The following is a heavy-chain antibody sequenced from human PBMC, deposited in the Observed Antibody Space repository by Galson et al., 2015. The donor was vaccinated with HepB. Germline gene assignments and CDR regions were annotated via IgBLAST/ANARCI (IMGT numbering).Heavy chain of an antibody. J-gene: IGHJ4*02. CDR2: ISSSSSYI. D-gene: IGHD5-24*01. V-gene: IGHV3-21*01. Sequence: LRLSCAASGFTFSSYSMNWVRQAPGKGLEWVSSISSSSSYIYYADSVKGRFTISRDNAKNSLYLQMNSLRAEDTAVYYCARDTPLTVEMATISVDFDYWGQGTLVTVSS. CDR3: ARDTPLTVEMATISVDFDY. CDR1: GFTFSSYS.